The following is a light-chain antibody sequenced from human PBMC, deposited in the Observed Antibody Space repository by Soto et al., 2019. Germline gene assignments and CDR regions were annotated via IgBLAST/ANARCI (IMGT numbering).Light chain of an antibody. J-gene: IGKJ1*01. CDR1: RFIRSD. Sequence: IQMTQSPSSLSASVGDRGTITCRAGRFIRSDLSWYQQRPGQAPKVLIYAASSLQSGVPSRFSGSGSGTDFTLTISSLQPEDFATYYCLQDYNYPWTFGQGTKVDIK. CDR2: AAS. V-gene: IGKV1-6*01. CDR3: LQDYNYPWT.